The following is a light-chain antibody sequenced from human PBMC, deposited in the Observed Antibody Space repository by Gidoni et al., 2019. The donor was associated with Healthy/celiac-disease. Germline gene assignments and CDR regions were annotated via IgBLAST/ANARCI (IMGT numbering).Light chain of an antibody. Sequence: SSEPTQDSAVHVPLGQTVSSTCQGDNLRSYYACWYQQKPGQAPVLVIYGKNNRPSGIPDRFSGSSSGSTASLTITGAQAEDEADYYCSSRDSSGNHWVFGGGTKLTVL. CDR3: SSRDSSGNHWV. J-gene: IGLJ3*02. CDR2: GKN. CDR1: NLRSYY. V-gene: IGLV3-19*01.